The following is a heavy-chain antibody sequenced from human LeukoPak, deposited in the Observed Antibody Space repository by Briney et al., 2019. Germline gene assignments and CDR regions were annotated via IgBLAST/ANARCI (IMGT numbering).Heavy chain of an antibody. Sequence: PSETLSLTCAVYGGSFSGYYWSWIRQPPGKGLEWIGEINHSGSTNYNPSLKSRVTISVDTSKNQFSLNLSSVTAADTALYYCAKQGRQIPFGGVVAIAPFDIWGQGTMVTVSS. D-gene: IGHD3-16*02. CDR3: AKQGRQIPFGGVVAIAPFDI. CDR2: INHSGST. CDR1: GGSFSGYY. V-gene: IGHV4-34*01. J-gene: IGHJ3*02.